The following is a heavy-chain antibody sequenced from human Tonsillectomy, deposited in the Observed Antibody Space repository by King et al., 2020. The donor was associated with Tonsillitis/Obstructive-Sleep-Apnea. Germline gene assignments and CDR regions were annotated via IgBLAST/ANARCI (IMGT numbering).Heavy chain of an antibody. J-gene: IGHJ5*02. CDR1: GYTFTAYY. Sequence: QLVQSGAEVKKPGASVKVSCKASGYTFTAYYMHWVRQAPGQGLEWMGWINPNSGGTNYAQKSQGRVTMTMDTSISTAYMELSRLTSDDTAVYYCAKEGNTWFGPWGQGTLVTVSS. D-gene: IGHD2/OR15-2a*01. CDR2: INPNSGGT. V-gene: IGHV1-2*02. CDR3: AKEGNTWFGP.